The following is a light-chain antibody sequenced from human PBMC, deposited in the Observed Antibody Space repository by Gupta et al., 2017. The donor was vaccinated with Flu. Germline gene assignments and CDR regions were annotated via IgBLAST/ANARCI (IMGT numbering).Light chain of an antibody. J-gene: IGKJ4*01. CDR2: DAS. CDR1: QSVSSY. CDR3: QQRSNGPLT. V-gene: IGKV3-11*01. Sequence: QATLPLSPGERAPLSCRASQSVSSYLARYQQKPGKAHRILIYDASDRATGIPAGVRGSWSGPDCTLTITSIGTEDFAVEECQQRSNGPLTCGGGTKVEIK.